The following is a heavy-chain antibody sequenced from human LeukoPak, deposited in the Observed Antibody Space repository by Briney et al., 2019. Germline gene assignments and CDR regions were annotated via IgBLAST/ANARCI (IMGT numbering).Heavy chain of an antibody. V-gene: IGHV3-48*03. J-gene: IGHJ4*02. Sequence: PGGSLRLSCAASGFTFSSYEMNWVRQAPGKGLEWVSYISSSGRTTYYEDSVKGRFSISRDNAKNSLYLQMNSLRAEDTAVYYCARFTRVGISMVRGGAYYFDYWGQGTLVTVSS. CDR1: GFTFSSYE. CDR3: ARFTRVGISMVRGGAYYFDY. D-gene: IGHD3-10*01. CDR2: ISSSGRTT.